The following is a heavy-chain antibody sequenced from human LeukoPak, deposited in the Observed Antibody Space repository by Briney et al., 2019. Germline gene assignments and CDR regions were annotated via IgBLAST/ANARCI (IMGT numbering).Heavy chain of an antibody. CDR2: INPSGGST. D-gene: IGHD6-13*01. CDR3: AARYGYSSSWYFDY. Sequence: ASVKVSCKASGYTFTSYYMHWVRQAPGQGLEWMGIINPSGGSTNYAQKFQGRVTITADESTSTAYMELSSLRSEDTAVYYCAARYGYSSSWYFDYWGQGTLVTVSS. CDR1: GYTFTSYY. V-gene: IGHV1-46*01. J-gene: IGHJ4*02.